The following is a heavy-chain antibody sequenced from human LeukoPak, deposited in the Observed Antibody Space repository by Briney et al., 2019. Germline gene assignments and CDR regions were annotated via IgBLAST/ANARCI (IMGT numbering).Heavy chain of an antibody. D-gene: IGHD2-21*02. J-gene: IGHJ4*02. CDR1: GFTFSSYS. V-gene: IGHV3-48*01. Sequence: PGGSLRLSCAASGFTFSSYSMNWVRQAPGKGLEWVSYISSSSSTIYYADSVKGRFTISRDNAKNSLYLQMNSLRAEDTAVYYCARQHGGGDVYFDYWGQGTLVTVSS. CDR3: ARQHGGGDVYFDY. CDR2: ISSSSSTI.